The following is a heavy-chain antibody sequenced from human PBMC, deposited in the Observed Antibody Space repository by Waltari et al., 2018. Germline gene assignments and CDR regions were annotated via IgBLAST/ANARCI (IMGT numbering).Heavy chain of an antibody. CDR2: IWSDGSNK. J-gene: IGHJ4*02. D-gene: IGHD3-10*01. V-gene: IGHV3-33*01. CDR3: AREAYGFDY. Sequence: QVQLVESGGGVVQPGRSLRLSCAASGFTFRRYGMHWVRQAPGKGLEWVAAIWSDGSNKYYAESMKGRFTISRDNSKNMLSLQMNSLRAEDTAVYYCAREAYGFDYWGQGTLVTVSS. CDR1: GFTFRRYG.